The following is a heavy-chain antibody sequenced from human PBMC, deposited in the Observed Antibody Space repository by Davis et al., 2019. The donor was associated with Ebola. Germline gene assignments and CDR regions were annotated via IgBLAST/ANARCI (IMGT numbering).Heavy chain of an antibody. CDR2: INTDGSRT. J-gene: IGHJ4*02. V-gene: IGHV3-74*01. Sequence: GESLKISFAASGFTFSSYWIHWVRQAPGKGLVWVSRINTDGSRTRDADSVKGRFTISRDNAKNTLYLQMNSLRAEDTAVYYCARVLSYCSGGSCPGGSDHWGQGTLVTVSS. CDR1: GFTFSSYW. CDR3: ARVLSYCSGGSCPGGSDH. D-gene: IGHD2-15*01.